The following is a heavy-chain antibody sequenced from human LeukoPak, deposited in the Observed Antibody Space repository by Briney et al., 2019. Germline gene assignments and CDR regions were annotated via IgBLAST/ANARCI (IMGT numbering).Heavy chain of an antibody. V-gene: IGHV4-4*07. Sequence: SETLSLTCTVSGGSISSYYWSWIRQPAGKGLEWIGRIYTSGSTNYNPSLKSRVTMSVDTSKNQFSLKLSSVTAADTAVYYCARARDYYGSGSGWFDPWGQGTLVIVSS. CDR1: GGSISSYY. J-gene: IGHJ5*02. D-gene: IGHD3-10*01. CDR2: IYTSGST. CDR3: ARARDYYGSGSGWFDP.